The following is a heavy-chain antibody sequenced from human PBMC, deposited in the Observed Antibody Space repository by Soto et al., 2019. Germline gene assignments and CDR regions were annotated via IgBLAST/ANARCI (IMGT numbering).Heavy chain of an antibody. CDR1: GYTFTDYY. D-gene: IGHD6-13*01. J-gene: IGHJ6*02. CDR2: VNPNSGGT. V-gene: IGHV1-2*04. Sequence: QVQLVQSGAEVKKPGASVKVSCKTSGYTFTDYYIHWVRQAPGQGLEWMGWVNPNSGGTNYAQKFQGWVPMTRDTSISTVYMELSSLNSDDMAVYYCAREGAATANYGIDGWGQGTTVTVS. CDR3: AREGAATANYGIDG.